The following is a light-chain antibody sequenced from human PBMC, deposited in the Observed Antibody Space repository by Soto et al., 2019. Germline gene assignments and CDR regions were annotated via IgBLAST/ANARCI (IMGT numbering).Light chain of an antibody. CDR3: QSYDSSMSGSL. CDR2: GHN. V-gene: IGLV1-40*01. CDR1: SSNIGAGYD. Sequence: QSVLTQPPSVSGAPGQRVTISCTGSSSNIGAGYDVHWYQQLPGTAPKLLIYGHNNRPSGVPDRFSGSKSGTSASLAITGLQAEDEANYYCQSYDSSMSGSLFGGGTKLTVL. J-gene: IGLJ2*01.